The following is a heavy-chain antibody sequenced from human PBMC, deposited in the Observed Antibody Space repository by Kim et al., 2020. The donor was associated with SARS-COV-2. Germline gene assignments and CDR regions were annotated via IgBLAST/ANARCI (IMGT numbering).Heavy chain of an antibody. CDR1: GYTFTSYA. J-gene: IGHJ5*02. CDR3: ARAHSSGWYGRGAEGFDP. CDR2: INAGNGNT. Sequence: ASVKVSCKASGYTFTSYAMHWVRQAPGQRLEWMGWINAGNGNTKYSQKFQGRVTITRDTSASTAYMELSSLRSEDTAVYYCARAHSSGWYGRGAEGFDPWGQGTLVTVSS. D-gene: IGHD6-19*01. V-gene: IGHV1-3*01.